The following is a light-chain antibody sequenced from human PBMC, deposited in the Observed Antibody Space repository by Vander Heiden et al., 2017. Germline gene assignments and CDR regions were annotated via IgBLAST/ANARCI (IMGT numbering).Light chain of an antibody. J-gene: IGKJ1*01. CDR3: QQYYSTPWT. V-gene: IGKV4-1*01. Sequence: DIVMTQSPDSLAVSLGERATINCKSSQSVLSSSNNKNYLAWYQQKPGQPPKLLIYWASTRESGVPERFSGSGSGTDFTLTISSLQAEDVAVYYCQQYYSTPWTFGQGTRVEIK. CDR2: WAS. CDR1: QSVLSSSNNKNY.